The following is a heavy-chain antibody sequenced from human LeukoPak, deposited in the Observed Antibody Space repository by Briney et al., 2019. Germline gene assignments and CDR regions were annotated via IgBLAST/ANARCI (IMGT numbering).Heavy chain of an antibody. CDR1: GGSISSSCHY. J-gene: IGHJ4*02. CDR3: ARHESILVVHAARGFDS. D-gene: IGHD2-15*01. V-gene: IGHV4-39*01. Sequence: PSETLSLTCAVSGGSISSSCHYWVWVRQPPGKGLEWIGNVYYSGDTAYNPSLKSRVTISVDMSKNQFSLKLSSVTAADTAVYYCARHESILVVHAARGFDSWGQGTLVTVSS. CDR2: VYYSGDT.